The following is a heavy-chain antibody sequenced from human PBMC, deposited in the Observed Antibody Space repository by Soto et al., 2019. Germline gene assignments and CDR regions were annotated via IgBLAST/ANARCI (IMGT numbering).Heavy chain of an antibody. D-gene: IGHD3-22*01. CDR1: GYTFTSYG. J-gene: IGHJ3*02. CDR3: ARVRATYYYDSSGHKVDAFDI. Sequence: QVQLVQSGAEVKKPGASVKVSCKASGYTFTSYGISWVRQAPGQGLEWMGWISAYNGNTNYAQKLQGRVTMTTDTSTXXAXMXXRSLRSDDTAVYYCARVRATYYYDSSGHKVDAFDIWGQGTMVTVSS. CDR2: ISAYNGNT. V-gene: IGHV1-18*01.